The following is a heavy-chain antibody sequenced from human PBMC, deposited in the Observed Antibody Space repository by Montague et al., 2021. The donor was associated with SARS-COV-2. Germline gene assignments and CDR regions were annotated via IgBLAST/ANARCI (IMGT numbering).Heavy chain of an antibody. J-gene: IGHJ6*02. CDR1: GGSISSSNYY. CDR2: MYYSGST. Sequence: SETLSLTCTVSGGSISSSNYYWVWMRQGPGKGLEWIGNMYYSGSTNYNLSLKSRVTISIDTTKNQFSLKLSSVTAADTAVYYCAIDDIVLQEVTKGMDVWGQGTTVTVSS. CDR3: AIDDIVLQEVTKGMDV. V-gene: IGHV4-39*07. D-gene: IGHD2-15*01.